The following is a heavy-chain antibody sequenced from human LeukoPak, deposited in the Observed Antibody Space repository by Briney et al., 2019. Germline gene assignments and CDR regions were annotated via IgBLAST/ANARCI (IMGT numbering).Heavy chain of an antibody. CDR3: ARARWFADTATSASGYGLDV. D-gene: IGHD5-18*01. J-gene: IGHJ6*02. CDR1: GXTFSSFG. CDR2: IWYDGYDK. V-gene: IGHV3-33*01. Sequence: PGRSLRLSCAASGXTFSSFGVHWVRQAPGKGLEWVAVIWYDGYDKYYAESVKGRFTISRDNSRNTLYFQMNSLRVEDSAVYYCARARWFADTATSASGYGLDVWGQGTAVTVSS.